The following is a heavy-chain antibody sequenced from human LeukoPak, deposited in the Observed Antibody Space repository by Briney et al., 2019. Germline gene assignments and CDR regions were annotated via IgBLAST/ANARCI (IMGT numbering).Heavy chain of an antibody. CDR1: GFTFSSYG. CDR2: ISGRGDYT. V-gene: IGHV3-23*01. J-gene: IGHJ4*02. Sequence: GGSLRLSCAASGFTFSSYGMHWVRQAPGKGLEWVSTISGRGDYTYYADSVKGRFTISRDNSKNTLFLQMNSLRAEDTAIYYCAKDLRVARLWGQGTLVTVSS. CDR3: AKDLRVARL. D-gene: IGHD2-15*01.